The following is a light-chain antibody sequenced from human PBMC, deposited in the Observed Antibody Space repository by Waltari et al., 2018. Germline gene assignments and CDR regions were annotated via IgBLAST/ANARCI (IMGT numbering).Light chain of an antibody. CDR2: GQD. V-gene: IGLV3-19*01. CDR3: LSRDTTSTRV. J-gene: IGLJ3*02. Sequence: SSELTQDPAVSVALGQTVSITCQGDSLRSYYASWYQQRPGQAPILILYGQDNRPSGIPDRFSGSTSGNTASLTSTGAQAEDEADYYCLSRDTTSTRVFGGGTRLTV. CDR1: SLRSYY.